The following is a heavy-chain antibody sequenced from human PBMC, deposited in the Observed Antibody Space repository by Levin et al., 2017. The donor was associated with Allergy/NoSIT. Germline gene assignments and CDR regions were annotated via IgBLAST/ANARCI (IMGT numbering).Heavy chain of an antibody. Sequence: SETLSLTCTVSGGSISSSSYYWGWIRQPPGKGLEWIGSIYYSGSTYYNPSLKSRVTISVDTSKNQFSLKLSSVTAADTAVYYCARDLRGYSSSWYVSFDYWGQGTLVTVSS. V-gene: IGHV4-39*07. CDR3: ARDLRGYSSSWYVSFDY. D-gene: IGHD6-13*01. CDR1: GGSISSSSYY. J-gene: IGHJ4*02. CDR2: IYYSGST.